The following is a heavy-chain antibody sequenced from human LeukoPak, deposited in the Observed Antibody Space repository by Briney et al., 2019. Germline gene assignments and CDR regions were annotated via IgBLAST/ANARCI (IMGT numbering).Heavy chain of an antibody. V-gene: IGHV1-24*01. CDR1: GYTLTELS. CDR2: FDPEDGET. J-gene: IGHJ4*02. D-gene: IGHD3-9*01. CDR3: ATDRGRYFVPSFDY. Sequence: RASVKVSCKVSGYTLTELSMHWVRQAPGTGLEWMGGFDPEDGETIYAHKFQGRVTMTEDTSTDTAYMELSSLRSEDTAVYYCATDRGRYFVPSFDYWGQGTLVTVSS.